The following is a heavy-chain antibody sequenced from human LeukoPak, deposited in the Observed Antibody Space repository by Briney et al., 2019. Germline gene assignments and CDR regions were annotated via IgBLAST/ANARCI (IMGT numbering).Heavy chain of an antibody. CDR1: GFTFSSYS. Sequence: GGSLRLSCAASGFTFSSYSMNWVRQAPGKGLEWVSSISSSSSYIYYADPVKGRFTISRDNAKNSLYLQMNSLRGEDTAVYYCARVNSGRYLGDAFDIWGQGTLVTVSS. CDR2: ISSSSSYI. D-gene: IGHD6-19*01. CDR3: ARVNSGRYLGDAFDI. V-gene: IGHV3-21*04. J-gene: IGHJ3*02.